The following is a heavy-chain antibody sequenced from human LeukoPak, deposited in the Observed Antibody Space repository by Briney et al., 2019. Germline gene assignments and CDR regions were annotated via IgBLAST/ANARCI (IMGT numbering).Heavy chain of an antibody. CDR3: ASTGSKTIDFDY. J-gene: IGHJ4*02. CDR1: RCTFINYA. CDR2: IIPIFGTA. V-gene: IGHV1-69*05. D-gene: IGHD7-27*01. Sequence: SVKVSCQGSRCTFINYASSWVRQPRAQGLAWMGGIIPIFGTANYAQKFQGRVTITTDESTSTTYMELSSMRSEDTAEYYCASTGSKTIDFDYWGQGTLVTVSS.